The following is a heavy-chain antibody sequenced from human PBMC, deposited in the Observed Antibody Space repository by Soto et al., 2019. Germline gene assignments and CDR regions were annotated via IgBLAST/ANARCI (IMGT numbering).Heavy chain of an antibody. CDR1: GGTFSSYT. CDR3: ARSPRIVGDTTAPTYYFDL. V-gene: IGHV1-69*02. J-gene: IGHJ4*02. Sequence: QVQLVQSGAEVKKPGSSVKVSCKASGGTFSSYTISWVRQAPGQGLEWMGRIIPILGIANYAQKFQGRVTITADKSTSTAYMELSSLRSEDTAVYYCARSPRIVGDTTAPTYYFDLWHQGTLAPVS. CDR2: IIPILGIA. D-gene: IGHD1-26*01.